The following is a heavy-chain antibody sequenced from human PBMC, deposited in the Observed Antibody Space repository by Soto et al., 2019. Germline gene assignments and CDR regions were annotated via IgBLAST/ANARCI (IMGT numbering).Heavy chain of an antibody. V-gene: IGHV3-30-3*01. CDR3: ARGGYCISTSGPRPGDY. CDR1: GFTFSSYA. Sequence: QVQLVESGGGVVQPGRSLRLSCAASGFTFSSYAMHWVRQAPGKGLEWVAVISYDGSNKYYADSVKGRFTISRDNSKNTPYLQMNSMRAEDTAVYYCARGGYCISTSGPRPGDYWGQGTLVTVSS. D-gene: IGHD2-2*01. CDR2: ISYDGSNK. J-gene: IGHJ4*02.